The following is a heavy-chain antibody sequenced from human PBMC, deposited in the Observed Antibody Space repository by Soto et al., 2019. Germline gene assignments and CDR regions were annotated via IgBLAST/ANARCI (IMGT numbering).Heavy chain of an antibody. CDR3: ARAGWRTQLTHAFDL. CDR2: FDPEGGEA. CDR1: GHTLTECS. J-gene: IGHJ3*01. Sequence: ASVKVSCKISGHTLTECSIHWVRQAPGKGLEWMGGFDPEGGEANYAQKWHGRVTVTEDTVTDTAYMELSGLKSDDTAVYYCARAGWRTQLTHAFDLWGQGTMVTVSS. D-gene: IGHD1-1*01. V-gene: IGHV1-24*01.